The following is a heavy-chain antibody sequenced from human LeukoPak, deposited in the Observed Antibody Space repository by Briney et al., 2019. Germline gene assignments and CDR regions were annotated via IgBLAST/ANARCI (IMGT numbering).Heavy chain of an antibody. CDR1: GFTFSSYA. D-gene: IGHD2-15*01. V-gene: IGHV3-23*01. CDR2: ISDSGSIA. J-gene: IGHJ4*02. Sequence: GGSLRLSCAASGFTFSSYAMSWVRQAPGKGLEWVSDISDSGSIAHYADSVKGHFTISRDNSKNTLYLQMNSLRAEDTAVYYCGKGRGGGDGEFDYWGQGTLVTVSS. CDR3: GKGRGGGDGEFDY.